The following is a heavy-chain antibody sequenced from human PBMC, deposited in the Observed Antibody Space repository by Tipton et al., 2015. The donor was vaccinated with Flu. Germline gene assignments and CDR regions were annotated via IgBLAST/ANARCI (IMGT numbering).Heavy chain of an antibody. J-gene: IGHJ4*02. Sequence: SLRLSCATSGFTFSSYEMNWVRLAPGKGLEWVSYISSTGNTISYADSVKGRFTISRDNAKKSLYLQMSGLRAEDTAVYYCASLTGDDYWGQGTLVTVSS. V-gene: IGHV3-48*03. CDR1: GFTFSSYE. CDR2: ISSTGNTI. CDR3: ASLTGDDY. D-gene: IGHD7-27*01.